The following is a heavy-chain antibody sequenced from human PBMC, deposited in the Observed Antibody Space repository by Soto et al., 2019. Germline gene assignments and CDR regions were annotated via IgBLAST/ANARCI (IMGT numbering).Heavy chain of an antibody. CDR2: INQDGSER. CDR1: GRTFRNDW. CDR3: AVYGYGVSAAAY. D-gene: IGHD4-17*01. J-gene: IGHJ4*02. V-gene: IGHV3-7*03. Sequence: GGSRRLSCAGSGRTFRNDWLSWVRRAPGKGLEWVANINQDGSERYYVDSVRGRFTISRDNVENSLYLQLNSLRPEDTAVYYCAVYGYGVSAAAYWGQGTLVTVSS.